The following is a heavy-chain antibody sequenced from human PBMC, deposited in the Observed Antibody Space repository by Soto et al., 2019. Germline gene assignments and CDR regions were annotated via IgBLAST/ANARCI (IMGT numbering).Heavy chain of an antibody. V-gene: IGHV1-2*04. CDR3: ARAKGRGYYDSSGYYPYNWFDP. J-gene: IGHJ5*02. CDR1: GYTFTGYY. CDR2: INPNSGGT. Sequence: ASVKVSCKASGYTFTGYYMHWVRQAPGQGLEWMRWINPNSGGTNYAQKYQGWVTMTRDTSISTAYMELSRLRSDDTAVYYCARAKGRGYYDSSGYYPYNWFDPWGQGTLVTVSS. D-gene: IGHD3-22*01.